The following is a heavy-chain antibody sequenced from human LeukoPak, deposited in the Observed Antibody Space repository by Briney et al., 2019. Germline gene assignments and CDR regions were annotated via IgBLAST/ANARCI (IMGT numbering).Heavy chain of an antibody. CDR3: AILLGDYPDY. CDR1: GYSFTSYW. Sequence: PGESLKISCKGSGYSFTSYWITWVRQMPGKGLEWMGTIDPSDSYTNYSPSFQGHVTISADKSISTAYLQWSSLKASDTAMYYCAILLGDYPDYWGQGTLVTVSS. V-gene: IGHV5-10-1*01. J-gene: IGHJ4*02. CDR2: IDPSDSYT. D-gene: IGHD4-17*01.